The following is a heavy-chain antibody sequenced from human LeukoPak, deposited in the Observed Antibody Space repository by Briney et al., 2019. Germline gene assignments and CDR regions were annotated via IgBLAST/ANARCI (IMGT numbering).Heavy chain of an antibody. D-gene: IGHD3-10*01. J-gene: IGHJ4*02. CDR3: AFRGVIPNYFDY. V-gene: IGHV1-18*01. CDR1: GYTFKTYS. CDR2: ISAYNGDT. Sequence: ASVKVSCKDSGYTFKTYSFTWVRQAPGQGLEWMGRISAYNGDTHYAQKFQGRVALTADTLTRTGDMELTSPRSDDTAVYYCAFRGVIPNYFDYWGQESLVTVSS.